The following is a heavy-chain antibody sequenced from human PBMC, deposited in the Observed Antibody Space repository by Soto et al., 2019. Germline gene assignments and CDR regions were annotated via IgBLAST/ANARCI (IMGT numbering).Heavy chain of an antibody. CDR1: GFSLTTSGVG. CDR2: XYWDDDK. V-gene: IGHV2-5*02. J-gene: IGHJ4*02. CDR3: AHHPYYGLGSYSFDY. Sequence: XXQTLTLTCTFSGFSLTTSGVGVGWIRQPPGKALEWLAVXYWDDDKRYSSSLKSRLTITKXTSKNQVVLTMTNMDPVDTATYYCAHHPYYGLGSYSFDYWGQGTLVTVSS. D-gene: IGHD3-10*01.